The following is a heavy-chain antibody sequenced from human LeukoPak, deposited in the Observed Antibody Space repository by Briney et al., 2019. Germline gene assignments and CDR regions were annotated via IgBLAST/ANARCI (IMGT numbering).Heavy chain of an antibody. CDR3: ARAGGWFGDYAFDI. V-gene: IGHV3-21*01. CDR2: ISSSSSYI. J-gene: IGHJ3*02. Sequence: GGSQRLSCAAPGFTFSSYSMNWVRQAPGKGLEWVSSISSSSSYIYYADSVKGRFTISRDNAKNSLYLQMNSLRAEDTAVYYCARAGGWFGDYAFDIWGQGTMVTVSS. CDR1: GFTFSSYS. D-gene: IGHD3-10*01.